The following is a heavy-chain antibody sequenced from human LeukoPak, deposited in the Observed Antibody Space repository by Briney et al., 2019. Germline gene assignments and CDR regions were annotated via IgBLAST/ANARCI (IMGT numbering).Heavy chain of an antibody. J-gene: IGHJ4*02. CDR3: ARRAHNSVYIDY. Sequence: PSETLSLTCTVSGGSISSGSYYWGWIRQPPGKGLEWIGSIYYSGSSYYNPSLKSRVTISVDTSKNQFSLKLSSVTAADTAVYYCARRAHNSVYIDYWGQGTLVTVSS. V-gene: IGHV4-39*01. CDR2: IYYSGSS. D-gene: IGHD5-24*01. CDR1: GGSISSGSYY.